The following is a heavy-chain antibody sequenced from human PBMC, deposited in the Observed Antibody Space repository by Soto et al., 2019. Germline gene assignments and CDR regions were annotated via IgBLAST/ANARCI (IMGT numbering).Heavy chain of an antibody. J-gene: IGHJ6*02. CDR2: ISSNGGST. V-gene: IGHV3-64D*08. D-gene: IGHD3-3*01. Sequence: GGSLRLSCSASGFTFSSYAMHWVRQAPGKGLEYVSAISSNGGSTYYADSVKGRFTISRDNSKNTLYLQMSSLRAEDTAVYYCVKGEYYDFWSGLEGPNYYGRDVWGQGTTVTVSS. CDR1: GFTFSSYA. CDR3: VKGEYYDFWSGLEGPNYYGRDV.